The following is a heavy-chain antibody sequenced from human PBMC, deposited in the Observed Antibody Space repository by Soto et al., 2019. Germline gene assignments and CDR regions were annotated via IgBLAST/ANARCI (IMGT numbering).Heavy chain of an antibody. CDR3: ARQIYDSDTGPNFQYYFDA. Sequence: GESLKISCKGSGYSFAGYWITWVRQKPGKGLEWMGRIDPSDSQTYYSPSFRGHVTISVTKSITTVFLQWSSLRASDTAMYYCARQIYDSDTGPNFQYYFDAWGQGTPVTVS. D-gene: IGHD3-22*01. CDR1: GYSFAGYW. V-gene: IGHV5-10-1*01. CDR2: IDPSDSQT. J-gene: IGHJ4*02.